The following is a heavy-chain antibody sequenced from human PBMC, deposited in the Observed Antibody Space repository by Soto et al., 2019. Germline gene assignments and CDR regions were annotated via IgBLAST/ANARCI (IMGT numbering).Heavy chain of an antibody. CDR1: GFTFSVYP. CDR3: VKDWGPFS. V-gene: IGHV3-64D*06. CDR2: INGGHT. J-gene: IGHJ5*02. D-gene: IGHD3-16*01. Sequence: EVQLVESGGGLVQPGGSLRLSCSASGFTFSVYPMHWVRQAPGKGLEYASAINGGHTYYADSVKGRFTISRDNSKNTLYLQMSSLRAEDTAVYYCVKDWGPFSWGQGTLVTVSS.